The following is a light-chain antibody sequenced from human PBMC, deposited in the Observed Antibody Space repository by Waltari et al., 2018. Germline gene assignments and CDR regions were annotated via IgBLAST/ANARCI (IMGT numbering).Light chain of an antibody. V-gene: IGLV3-19*01. CDR3: SSRNGRASQVV. Sequence: SSGLTQDPAVSVALGQPIRIMCRGDSLRTPYASWYQVKTGQAPVLVMFGKEKRPSGVPDRISGESSETTSSLIITGAQAEDEADYYCSSRNGRASQVVFAGGTKVTVL. CDR2: GKE. CDR1: SLRTPY. J-gene: IGLJ2*01.